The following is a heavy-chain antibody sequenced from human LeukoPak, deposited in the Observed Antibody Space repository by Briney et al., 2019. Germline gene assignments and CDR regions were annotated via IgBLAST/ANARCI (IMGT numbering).Heavy chain of an antibody. CDR1: GFTVSSNY. Sequence: PGGSLRLSCAASGFTVSSNYMSWVRQAPGKGLEWVSVIYSGGSTYYADSVKGRFTISRDNSKNTLYLQMNSLRAEDTAVYYCARDRFPYSSSTSCYIYYGMDVWGQGTTVTVSS. V-gene: IGHV3-53*01. CDR3: ARDRFPYSSSTSCYIYYGMDV. CDR2: IYSGGST. J-gene: IGHJ6*02. D-gene: IGHD2-2*02.